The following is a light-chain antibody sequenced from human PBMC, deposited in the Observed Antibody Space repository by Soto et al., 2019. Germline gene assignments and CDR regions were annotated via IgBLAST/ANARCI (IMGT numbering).Light chain of an antibody. CDR3: QKYNSASSLT. CDR1: QGISNY. V-gene: IGKV1-27*01. Sequence: DIQMTQSPSSLSASIGDRVTTTCRASQGISNYLAWYQQKPGKVPKLLIYAASSLQSGVSSRFSGSGFGTDFTLTISSPQPEDVATYYCQKYNSASSLTFGGGTKVDIK. J-gene: IGKJ4*01. CDR2: AAS.